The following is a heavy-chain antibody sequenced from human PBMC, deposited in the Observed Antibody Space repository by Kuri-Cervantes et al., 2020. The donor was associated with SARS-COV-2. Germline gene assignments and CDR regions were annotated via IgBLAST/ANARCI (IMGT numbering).Heavy chain of an antibody. J-gene: IGHJ5*02. CDR3: AGDDGP. CDR2: IYHSGST. CDR1: GYSINNGYY. Sequence: SETLSLTCAVSGYSINNGYYWGWIRQPPGKGLEWIGSIYHSGSTYYNPSLESRVTISVDTSKNQFSLKLSSVTAADTAVYYCAGDDGPWGQGTLVTVSS. V-gene: IGHV4-38-2*01. D-gene: IGHD3-10*01.